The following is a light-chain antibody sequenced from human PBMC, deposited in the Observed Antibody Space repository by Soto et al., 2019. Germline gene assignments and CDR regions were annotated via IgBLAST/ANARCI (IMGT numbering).Light chain of an antibody. J-gene: IGKJ5*01. CDR2: WAS. Sequence: DIVMTQSPDSLAVSLGERATINCKSSQSVLYSSNNKNYLAWYQQQPGQPPKLLIYWASTRESGVPDRFSGSWSETDFTLTISSLQAEDVAVYYCQQYYSTPITFGQGTRLEIK. CDR3: QQYYSTPIT. CDR1: QSVLYSSNNKNY. V-gene: IGKV4-1*01.